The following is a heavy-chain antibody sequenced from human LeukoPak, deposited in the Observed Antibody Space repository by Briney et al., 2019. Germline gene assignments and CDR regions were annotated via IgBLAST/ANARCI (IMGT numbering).Heavy chain of an antibody. D-gene: IGHD6-19*01. V-gene: IGHV5-51*01. J-gene: IGHJ4*02. CDR1: GYSFSSYW. CDR2: IYPGDSDI. Sequence: HGESLKISCKGTGYSFSSYWIGWVRQMPGKGLEWMGIIYPGDSDIAYSPSFQGQVTISADKSLSTAYLQWSSLKASDTAMYYCAISRRSGWYFDYWGQGTLVTVSS. CDR3: AISRRSGWYFDY.